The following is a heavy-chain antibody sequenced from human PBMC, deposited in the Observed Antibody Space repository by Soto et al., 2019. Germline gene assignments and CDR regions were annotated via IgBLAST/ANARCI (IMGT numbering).Heavy chain of an antibody. CDR2: IYYSGST. Sequence: QVQLQESGPGLVKPSETLSLTCTVSGGSISSYYWSWIRQPPGKGLEWIGYIYYSGSTNYNPSLKSRVTISVDTSKNQFSLKLSSVTAADTAVYYCARVSFGERDYYYYYMDVWGKGTTVTVSS. V-gene: IGHV4-59*01. CDR3: ARVSFGERDYYYYYMDV. CDR1: GGSISSYY. D-gene: IGHD3-3*01. J-gene: IGHJ6*03.